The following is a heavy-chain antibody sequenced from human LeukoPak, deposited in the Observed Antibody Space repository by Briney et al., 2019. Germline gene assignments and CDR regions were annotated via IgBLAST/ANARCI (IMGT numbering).Heavy chain of an antibody. V-gene: IGHV3-30*04. CDR2: ISYDGSNK. CDR1: GFTFSSYA. CDR3: ARGAVAGIEGDYYYYMDV. D-gene: IGHD6-19*01. Sequence: GGSLRLSCAASGFTFSSYAMHWVRQAPGKGLEWVAVISYDGSNKYYADSVKGRFTISRDNSKNTLYLQMNSLRAEDTAVYYCARGAVAGIEGDYYYYMDVWGKGTTVTVSS. J-gene: IGHJ6*03.